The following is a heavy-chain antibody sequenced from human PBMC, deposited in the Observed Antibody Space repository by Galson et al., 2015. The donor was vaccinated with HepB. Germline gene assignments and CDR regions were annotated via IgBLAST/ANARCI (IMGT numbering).Heavy chain of an antibody. V-gene: IGHV3-48*02. CDR1: GFTFSSYS. Sequence: SLRLSCAASGFTFSSYSMSWVRQAPGKGLEWASYISSSSSNIYYADTVKGRVTISRDNAKNSLYLQMNSLRDEDTAVYYCARDMTAGYYYGVDVWGQGTMVTVSS. J-gene: IGHJ6*02. CDR3: ARDMTAGYYYGVDV. CDR2: ISSSSSNI. D-gene: IGHD2-21*02.